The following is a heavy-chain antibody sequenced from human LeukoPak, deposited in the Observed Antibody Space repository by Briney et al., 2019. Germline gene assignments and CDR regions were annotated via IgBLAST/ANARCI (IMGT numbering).Heavy chain of an antibody. CDR1: GGSISSTVYY. CDR2: IYYSGST. Sequence: SETLSLTCTVSGGSISSTVYYWGWIRQPPGKGLEWIGSIYYSGSTNYNPSLKSRVTISVDTSKNQFSLKLKSVTAADTARYYCVRDQSFYDSGSPYRPGDYFDYWGQGTMVTVSS. CDR3: VRDQSFYDSGSPYRPGDYFDY. D-gene: IGHD3-10*01. J-gene: IGHJ4*02. V-gene: IGHV4-39*07.